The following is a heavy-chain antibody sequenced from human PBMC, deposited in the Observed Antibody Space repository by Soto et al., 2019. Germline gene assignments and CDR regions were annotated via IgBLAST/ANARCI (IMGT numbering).Heavy chain of an antibody. Sequence: QVQLQESGPGLVKPSETLSLTCTVSGGSISSYYWSWIRQPPGKGLEWIGYIYYSGSTNYNPSLKSRVTISVDTSKNQFSLKLSSVTAADTAVYYCARVTGTRLFGDYFDYWGQGTLVTVSS. D-gene: IGHD1-7*01. CDR1: GGSISSYY. CDR3: ARVTGTRLFGDYFDY. V-gene: IGHV4-59*01. J-gene: IGHJ4*02. CDR2: IYYSGST.